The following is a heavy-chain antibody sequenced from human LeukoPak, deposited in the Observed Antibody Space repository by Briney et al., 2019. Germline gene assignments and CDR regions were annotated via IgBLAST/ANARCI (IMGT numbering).Heavy chain of an antibody. CDR2: ISSSSSTI. V-gene: IGHV3-48*01. J-gene: IGHJ5*02. Sequence: AGGSLRLSCAASGFTFSSYSMNWVRQAPGKGLEWVSYISSSSSTIYYADSVEGRFTISRDNAKNSLYLRMNSLRAEDTAVYYCARDGGCSSTSCYSRFNWFDPWGQGTLVTVSS. CDR3: ARDGGCSSTSCYSRFNWFDP. D-gene: IGHD2-2*01. CDR1: GFTFSSYS.